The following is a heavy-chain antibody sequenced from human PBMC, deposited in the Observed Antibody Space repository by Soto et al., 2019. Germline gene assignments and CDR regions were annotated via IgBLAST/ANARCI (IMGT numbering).Heavy chain of an antibody. D-gene: IGHD5-12*01. CDR1: GGSISSGGYY. CDR2: IYYSGST. J-gene: IGHJ4*02. CDR3: ARVRFSNIVATTTYLRGYFDY. Sequence: QVQLQESGPGLVKPSQTLSLTCTVSGGSISSGGYYWSWIRQHPGKGLEWIGYIYYSGSTYYNPSHTSRVIIAVDTSKNQFSLKLSSVTAADTAVYYCARVRFSNIVATTTYLRGYFDYWGQGTLVTVSS. V-gene: IGHV4-31*03.